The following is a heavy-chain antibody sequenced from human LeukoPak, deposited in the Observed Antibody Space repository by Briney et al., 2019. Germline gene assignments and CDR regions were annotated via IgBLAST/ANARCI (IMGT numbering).Heavy chain of an antibody. Sequence: GRCLRLSFSASGFTVSNAWINSGRQARGKGGELVTDITGGGSETYYVESVKGRFTISRENARTSVYLQMNSLRVEDTAVYYCARGQYFNYGGGQGNLVTVSS. V-gene: IGHV3-7*01. CDR1: GFTVSNAW. CDR2: ITGGGSET. J-gene: IGHJ4*02. CDR3: ARGQYFNYG. D-gene: IGHD4-11*01.